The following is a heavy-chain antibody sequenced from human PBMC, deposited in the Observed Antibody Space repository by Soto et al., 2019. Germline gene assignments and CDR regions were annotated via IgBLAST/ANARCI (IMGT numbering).Heavy chain of an antibody. CDR2: ISAYNGNT. CDR1: GYTFSTYG. V-gene: IGHV1-18*01. D-gene: IGHD3-10*01. CDR3: PRVWFGEVDSCPAW. J-gene: IGHJ4*02. Sequence: QVQLVQSGAEVKKPGASVKVSCKASGYTFSTYGVSWVRQAPGQGLEWMGWISAYNGNTNYSQNLQGRVTMTTNRSRSPAYLERTSLRSEDTAFNYCPRVWFGEVDSCPAWGGRGTLVTFSA.